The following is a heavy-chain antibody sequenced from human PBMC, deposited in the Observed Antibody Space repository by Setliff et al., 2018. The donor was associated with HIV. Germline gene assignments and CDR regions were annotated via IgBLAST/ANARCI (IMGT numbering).Heavy chain of an antibody. CDR1: GGSISSSSYY. Sequence: SETLSLTCTVSGGSISSSSYYWGWIRQPPGKGLEWIGSIYYSGSTYYNPSLKSRVTISVDTSKNQFSLKLSSVTAADTAVYYCARPADCSSNSCYLWYFDLWGRGTLVTVSS. V-gene: IGHV4-39*01. J-gene: IGHJ2*01. CDR2: IYYSGST. D-gene: IGHD2-2*01. CDR3: ARPADCSSNSCYLWYFDL.